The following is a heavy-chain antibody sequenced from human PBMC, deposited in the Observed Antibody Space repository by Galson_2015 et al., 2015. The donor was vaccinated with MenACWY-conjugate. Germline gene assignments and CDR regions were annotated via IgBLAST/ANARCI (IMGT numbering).Heavy chain of an antibody. V-gene: IGHV4-39*01. Sequence: SETLSLTCIVSGGSIRSNPYYWGWIRQPPGKGLEWIGNIYYTGSTSYNPSLKSRITISEDTSQNQFSLKLRSVTAADTAVYYCEGTSWYSRDNFYYMDVRGKGTTVTVSS. D-gene: IGHD6-13*01. CDR3: EGTSWYSRDNFYYMDV. J-gene: IGHJ6*03. CDR1: GGSIRSNPYY. CDR2: IYYTGST.